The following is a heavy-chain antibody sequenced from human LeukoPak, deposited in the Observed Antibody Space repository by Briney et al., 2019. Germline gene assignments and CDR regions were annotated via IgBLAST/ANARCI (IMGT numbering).Heavy chain of an antibody. V-gene: IGHV4-59*08. CDR2: IYYSGST. CDR1: GGSVSSYY. CDR3: ARSSMYSSSWYNYYYYYMDV. D-gene: IGHD6-13*01. J-gene: IGHJ6*03. Sequence: PSETLSLTCTVSGGSVSSYYWSWIRQPPGKGLEWIGYIYYSGSTNYNPSLKSRVTISIDTSKNQFSLKLSSVTAADTAVYYCARSSMYSSSWYNYYYYYMDVWGKGTTVTVSS.